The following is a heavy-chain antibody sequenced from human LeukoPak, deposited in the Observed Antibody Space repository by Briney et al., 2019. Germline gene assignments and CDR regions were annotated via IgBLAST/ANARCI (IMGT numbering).Heavy chain of an antibody. D-gene: IGHD3-10*02. CDR2: IIPIFGTA. CDR1: GGTFSSYA. V-gene: IGHV1-69*05. Sequence: SVKLSCKVSGGTFSSYAISRVRQAPGQGLEWMGGIIPIFGTANYAQKFQGRVTITTDESTSTAYMELSSLRSEDTAVYYCASCSADYDYYMDVWGKGTTVTVSS. J-gene: IGHJ6*03. CDR3: ASCSADYDYYMDV.